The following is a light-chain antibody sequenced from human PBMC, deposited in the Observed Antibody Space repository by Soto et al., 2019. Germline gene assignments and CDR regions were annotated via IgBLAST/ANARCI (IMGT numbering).Light chain of an antibody. CDR1: STDFVSYNR. V-gene: IGLV2-18*02. J-gene: IGLJ1*01. CDR2: EAS. CDR3: SSYTSYYV. Sequence: QSALTQPPSVSGSPGQSVTISCTGTSTDFVSYNRVSWYQQPPGTAPKLIIYEASNRPSGVPDRFSGSKSGNTASLTISGLQAADEADYYCSSYTSYYVFGTGTKVTVL.